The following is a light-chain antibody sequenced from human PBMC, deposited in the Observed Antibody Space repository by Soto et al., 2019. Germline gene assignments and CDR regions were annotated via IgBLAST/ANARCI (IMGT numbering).Light chain of an antibody. J-gene: IGKJ4*01. CDR1: QGISSD. CDR3: QQYYSYPLT. Sequence: AIRMTQSPSSFSASTGDTVTITCRASQGISSDLAWYQQKPGKAPKLLIYAVSTLQSGVPSRFSGSGSGTDFTLTINRLQSEDFSAYYCQQYYSYPLTFGGRTKLEIK. CDR2: AVS. V-gene: IGKV1-8*01.